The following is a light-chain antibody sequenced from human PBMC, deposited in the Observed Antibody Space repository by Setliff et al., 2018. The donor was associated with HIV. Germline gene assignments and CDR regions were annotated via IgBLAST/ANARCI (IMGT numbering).Light chain of an antibody. CDR3: TSYAGINNLGV. V-gene: IGLV2-8*01. Sequence: TQPPSASGSPGQSVTISCTGTSSDVGGYNYVSWYQQHPGKAPKLMIYEVSKRPSGVPDRFSGSKSGNTASLTVSGLRAEDEADYYCTSYAGINNLGVFGTGTKLTVL. CDR1: SSDVGGYNY. J-gene: IGLJ1*01. CDR2: EVS.